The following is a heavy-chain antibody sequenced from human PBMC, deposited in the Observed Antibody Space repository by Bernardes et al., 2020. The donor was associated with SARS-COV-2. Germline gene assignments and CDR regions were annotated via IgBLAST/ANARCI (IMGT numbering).Heavy chain of an antibody. J-gene: IGHJ4*02. V-gene: IGHV3-23*01. CDR2: ISGSGATT. CDR3: AKPPERLWFSESLWDI. Sequence: GGSLRLSCAASGLTINITDMSWVRQAPGQGLAWVAFISGSGATTYYTDSVKGRFTISRDNSKNTVYLQMNSLRVEDTAVYFCAKPPERLWFSESLWDIWGPGTLVTVSS. D-gene: IGHD3-10*01. CDR1: GLTINITD.